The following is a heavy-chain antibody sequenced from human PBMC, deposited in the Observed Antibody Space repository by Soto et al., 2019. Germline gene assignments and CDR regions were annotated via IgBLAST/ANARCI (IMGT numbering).Heavy chain of an antibody. CDR2: IYYYNGNT. D-gene: IGHD3-22*01. Sequence: TLSLTCTVSGGSISSGAYYWIWIRHHPGKGLEWIGYIYYYNGNTYYNPSLKSRVTISVDTSKNQFSLKLTSVTAADTAVYYCARATYYFDSSGYQTSFFDYWAQGTLVTVSS. CDR3: ARATYYFDSSGYQTSFFDY. V-gene: IGHV4-31*03. CDR1: GGSISSGAYY. J-gene: IGHJ4*02.